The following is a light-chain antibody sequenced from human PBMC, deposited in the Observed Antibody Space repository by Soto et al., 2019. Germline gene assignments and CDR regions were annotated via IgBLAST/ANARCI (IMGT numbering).Light chain of an antibody. CDR3: QQRSNWPPIT. J-gene: IGKJ5*01. CDR2: GAS. CDR1: QGVSSSY. Sequence: EIVLTQSPGTLSLSPGERATLSCRASQGVSSSYLAWYQQKPGQAPRLLIYGASSRATGIPDRFSGSGSGTDFTLTISILEPEDFAVYYCQQRSNWPPITFGQGTRLEIK. V-gene: IGKV3D-20*02.